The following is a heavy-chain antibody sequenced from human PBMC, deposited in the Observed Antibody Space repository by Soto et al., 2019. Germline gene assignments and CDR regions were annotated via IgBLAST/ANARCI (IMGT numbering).Heavy chain of an antibody. V-gene: IGHV4-59*08. CDR1: GGPISSYY. CDR2: IYYSGST. CDR3: ARLDGHGHNLVYFDY. J-gene: IGHJ4*02. D-gene: IGHD2-2*03. Sequence: PSETLSLTCTVSGGPISSYYWSWIRQPPGKGLEWIGYIYYSGSTNYNPSLKSRVTISVDTSKNQFSLKLSSVTATDTAVYYCARLDGHGHNLVYFDYWGQGTPVTVSS.